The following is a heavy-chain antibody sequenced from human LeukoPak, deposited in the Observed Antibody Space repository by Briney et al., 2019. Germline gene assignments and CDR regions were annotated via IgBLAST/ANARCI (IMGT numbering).Heavy chain of an antibody. D-gene: IGHD2-15*01. CDR1: GYTFTSYG. CDR3: ARRIQYCSGGSCFFSWFDP. Sequence: ASVKVSCKASGYTFTSYGISWVRQAPGQGLEWMGWISAYNGNTNYAQKLQGRVTMTTDTSTSTAYMELRSLRSDDTAVYYCARRIQYCSGGSCFFSWFDPWGQGTLVTVSS. V-gene: IGHV1-18*01. J-gene: IGHJ5*02. CDR2: ISAYNGNT.